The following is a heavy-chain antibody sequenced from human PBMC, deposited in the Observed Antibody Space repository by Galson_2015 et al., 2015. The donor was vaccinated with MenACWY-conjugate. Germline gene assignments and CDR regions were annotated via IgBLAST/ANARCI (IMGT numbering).Heavy chain of an antibody. CDR3: ATRARDVFYSN. Sequence: SLRLSCAASGFTFSSYWMHWVRQAPGKGLVWVARNDRDGSSTFHADSVKGRFTISRDNAKNTLYLQMNSLRAEDTAVYYCATRARDVFYSNWGQGTLVTVSS. J-gene: IGHJ4*02. CDR2: NDRDGSST. D-gene: IGHD2-8*01. CDR1: GFTFSSYW. V-gene: IGHV3-74*01.